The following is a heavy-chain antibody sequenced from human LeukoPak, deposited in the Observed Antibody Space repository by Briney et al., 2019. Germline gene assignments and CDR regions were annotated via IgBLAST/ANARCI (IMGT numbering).Heavy chain of an antibody. CDR2: IYYSGST. V-gene: IGHV4-59*01. D-gene: IGHD4-17*01. CDR3: ARDRGDYGDYHGLWFDP. J-gene: IGHJ5*02. CDR1: GGSIRSYY. Sequence: KPSETLSLTCTVSGGSIRSYYWSWIRQPPGKGLEWIGYIYYSGSTNYNPSLKSRVTISVDTSKNQFSLKLSSVTAADTAVYYCARDRGDYGDYHGLWFDPWGQGTLVTVSS.